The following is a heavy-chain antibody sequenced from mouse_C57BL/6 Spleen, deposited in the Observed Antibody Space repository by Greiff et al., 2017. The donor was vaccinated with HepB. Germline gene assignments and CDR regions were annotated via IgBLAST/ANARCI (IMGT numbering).Heavy chain of an antibody. Sequence: EVQVVESGGGLVKPGGSLKLSCAASGFTFSSYAMSWVRQTPEKRLEWVATISDGGSYTYYPDNVKGRFTISRDNAKNNLYLQMSHLKSEDTAMYYCARDRINYGSSWFDYWGQGTTLTVSS. CDR1: GFTFSSYA. CDR2: ISDGGSYT. V-gene: IGHV5-4*01. J-gene: IGHJ2*01. CDR3: ARDRINYGSSWFDY. D-gene: IGHD1-1*01.